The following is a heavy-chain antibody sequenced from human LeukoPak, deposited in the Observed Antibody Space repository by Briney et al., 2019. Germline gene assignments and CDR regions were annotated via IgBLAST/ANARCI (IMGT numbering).Heavy chain of an antibody. CDR1: GYTLTELS. CDR3: ARTPDYCSGGSCYWFDP. CDR2: INTNTGNP. V-gene: IGHV7-4-1*02. J-gene: IGHJ5*02. D-gene: IGHD2-15*01. Sequence: ASVKVSCKVSGYTLTELSMHWVRQAPGQGLEWMGWINTNTGNPTYAQGFTGRFVFSLDTSVSTAYLQISSLKAEDTAVYYCARTPDYCSGGSCYWFDPWGQGTLVTVSS.